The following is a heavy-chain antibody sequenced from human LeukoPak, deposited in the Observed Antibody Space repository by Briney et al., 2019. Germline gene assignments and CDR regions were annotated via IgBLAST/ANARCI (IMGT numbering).Heavy chain of an antibody. J-gene: IGHJ4*02. V-gene: IGHV4-59*01. CDR2: IYYSGTT. Sequence: SETLSLTCTVDGGSISSNYWSWIRQPPGKGLEWIGNIYYSGTTNYNPSLKSRVTISVDTSKNQFSLKLSSVTAADTAVYYCARDPAVDFWSDNASDYWGQGALVTVSS. CDR1: GGSISSNY. D-gene: IGHD3-3*01. CDR3: ARDPAVDFWSDNASDY.